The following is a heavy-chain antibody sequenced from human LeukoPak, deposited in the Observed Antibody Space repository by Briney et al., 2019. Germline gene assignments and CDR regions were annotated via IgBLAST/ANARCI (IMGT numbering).Heavy chain of an antibody. V-gene: IGHV1-2*02. J-gene: IGHJ4*02. CDR3: ARDPYSGSYYAYFDY. D-gene: IGHD1-26*01. CDR1: GYTFTGYY. CDR2: INPNSGGT. Sequence: ASVKVSCKASGYTFTGYYMHWVRQAPGQGLEWMGWINPNSGGTNYAQKFQGRFTMTRDTSISTAYMELSRLRSDDTAVYYCARDPYSGSYYAYFDYWGQGTLVTVSS.